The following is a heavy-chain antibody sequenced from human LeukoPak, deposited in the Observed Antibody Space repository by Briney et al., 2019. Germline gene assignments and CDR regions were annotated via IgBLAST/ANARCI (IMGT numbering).Heavy chain of an antibody. Sequence: EGSLRLSCAASGFTFSNYAMTWVRQAPGKGLEWISVISASGGSTYYADSVKGRFTISRDNSKNTLHLQMNSLRAEDTAVYYCAKGISIYSYFDNWGQGTLVTVSS. CDR2: ISASGGST. CDR1: GFTFSNYA. J-gene: IGHJ4*02. V-gene: IGHV3-23*01. D-gene: IGHD3-16*02. CDR3: AKGISIYSYFDN.